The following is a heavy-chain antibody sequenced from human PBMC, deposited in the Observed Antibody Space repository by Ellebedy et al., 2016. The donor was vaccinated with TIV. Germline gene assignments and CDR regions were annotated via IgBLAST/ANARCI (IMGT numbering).Heavy chain of an antibody. Sequence: AASVKVSCKASGYSFGSYGISWSRQAPGQGLEWMGWINTNNGNTNYAEKGQGRVTMTSDSSTNTAYLELRSLRSDDTAVYYCTRASGVQWLSSSGDYWGQGTLVTVSS. V-gene: IGHV1-18*01. CDR1: GYSFGSYG. CDR2: INTNNGNT. CDR3: TRASGVQWLSSSGDY. D-gene: IGHD3-22*01. J-gene: IGHJ4*02.